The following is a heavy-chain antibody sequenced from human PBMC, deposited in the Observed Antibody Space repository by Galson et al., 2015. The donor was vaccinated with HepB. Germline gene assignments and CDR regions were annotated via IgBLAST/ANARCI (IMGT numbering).Heavy chain of an antibody. CDR1: GFTFSSYW. CDR3: VRSSNCDT. J-gene: IGHJ5*02. D-gene: IGHD2-2*01. Sequence: SLRLSCAASGFTFSSYWMHWVRQAPGKGLVWVSRIKTDGSYTSYADSVKGRFTISRDNAKNTVYLEMKSLRTEDTPIYYCVRSSNCDTWGQGTLVTVSS. CDR2: IKTDGSYT. V-gene: IGHV3-74*01.